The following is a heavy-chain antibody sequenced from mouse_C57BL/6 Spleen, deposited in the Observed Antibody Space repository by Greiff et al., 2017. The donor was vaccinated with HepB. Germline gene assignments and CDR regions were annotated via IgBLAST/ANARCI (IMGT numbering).Heavy chain of an antibody. CDR3: ARTGDYGYAMDY. J-gene: IGHJ4*01. V-gene: IGHV1-80*01. CDR1: GYAFSSYW. CDR2: IYPGDGDT. D-gene: IGHD2-4*01. Sequence: QVQLQQSGAELVKPGASVKISCKASGYAFSSYWMNWVKQRPGKGLAWIGQIYPGDGDTNYNGKFKGKATLTADNSSSTAYMQLSSLTSEDSAVYFCARTGDYGYAMDYWGQGTSVTVSS.